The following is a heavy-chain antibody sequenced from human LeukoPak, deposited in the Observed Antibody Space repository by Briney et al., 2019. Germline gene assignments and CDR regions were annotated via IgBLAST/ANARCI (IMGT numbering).Heavy chain of an antibody. CDR2: INPNSGGT. Sequence: GASVKVSCKASGYTFTGYYIHWVRQAPGQGLEWMGWINPNSGGTNYAQKFQGRVTMTRDTSISTAYMELSRLRSDDTAVYYCARGRRAVAGIIFDYWGQGTLVTVSS. CDR1: GYTFTGYY. CDR3: ARGRRAVAGIIFDY. V-gene: IGHV1-2*02. D-gene: IGHD6-19*01. J-gene: IGHJ4*02.